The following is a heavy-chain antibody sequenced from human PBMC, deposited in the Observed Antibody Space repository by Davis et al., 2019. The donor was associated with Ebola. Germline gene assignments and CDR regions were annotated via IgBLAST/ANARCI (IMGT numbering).Heavy chain of an antibody. CDR3: ASEYCSSASCHDAFDI. V-gene: IGHV4-4*02. J-gene: IGHJ3*02. CDR2: IYHSGST. Sequence: GSLRLSCAVSGGSISSSNWWSWVRQPPGKGLEWTGEIYHSGSTNYNPSLKSRVTISVDKSKNQFSLKLSSVTAADTAVYYCASEYCSSASCHDAFDIWGQGTMVTVSS. CDR1: GGSISSSNW. D-gene: IGHD2-2*01.